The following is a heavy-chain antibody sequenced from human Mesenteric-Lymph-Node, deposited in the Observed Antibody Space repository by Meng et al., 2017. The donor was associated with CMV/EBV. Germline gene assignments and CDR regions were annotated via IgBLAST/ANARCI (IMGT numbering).Heavy chain of an antibody. CDR2: IRSKAYGGTT. CDR3: TDGMDV. CDR1: GFTFGDYA. J-gene: IGHJ6*02. V-gene: IGHV3-49*04. Sequence: GESLKISCTASGFTFGDYAMSWVRQAPGKGLEWVGFIRSKAYGGTTEYAASVKGRFTISRDDSKSIAYLQMNSLKTEDTAVYYCTDGMDVWGQGTTVTVSS.